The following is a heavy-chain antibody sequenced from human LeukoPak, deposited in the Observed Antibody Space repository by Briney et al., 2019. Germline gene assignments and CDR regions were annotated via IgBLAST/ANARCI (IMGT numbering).Heavy chain of an antibody. D-gene: IGHD2-15*01. CDR2: IYYSGST. J-gene: IGHJ6*02. CDR3: ARDRVSDDSYYYYYYGMDV. V-gene: IGHV4-31*03. Sequence: SETLSLTCTVSGGSISSGGYYWSWIRQHPGKGLEWIGYIYYSGSTYYNPSLKSRVTISVDTSKNQFSLKLSSVTAADTAVYYCARDRVSDDSYYYYYYGMDVWGQGTTVTVSS. CDR1: GGSISSGGYY.